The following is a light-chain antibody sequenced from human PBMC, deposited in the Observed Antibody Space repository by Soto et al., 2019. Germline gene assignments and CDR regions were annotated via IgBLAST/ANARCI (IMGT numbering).Light chain of an antibody. CDR3: QQYGSSSFT. CDR1: QSVSSSY. CDR2: ATS. Sequence: EIVVTQSPGTLSLSSGERATLSCRASQSVSSSYLAWYQQKPGQAPRLLVYATSSRATGITDRFSGSGSGTDFTLTISRLEPEDFAVYYCQQYGSSSFTFGQGTKLEIK. V-gene: IGKV3-20*01. J-gene: IGKJ2*01.